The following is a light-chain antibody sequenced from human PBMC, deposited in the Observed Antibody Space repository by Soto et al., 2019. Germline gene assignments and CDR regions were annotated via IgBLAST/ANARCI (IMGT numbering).Light chain of an antibody. CDR1: QSVSSY. J-gene: IGKJ1*01. CDR3: QQYTDWPPT. V-gene: IGKV3D-15*01. CDR2: DAS. Sequence: MSQSPSTLSLSPGERATLSCRASQSVSSYLAWYQQKPGQAPRLLIYDASNRATGIPARFSGSGSGTDFTLTISRLQSGDFAVYCCQQYTDWPPTFGQGTKVDIK.